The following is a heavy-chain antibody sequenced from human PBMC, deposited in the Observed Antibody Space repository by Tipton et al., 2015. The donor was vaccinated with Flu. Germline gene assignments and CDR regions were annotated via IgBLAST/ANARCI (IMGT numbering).Heavy chain of an antibody. CDR3: ARVLVVAATPFDY. J-gene: IGHJ4*02. V-gene: IGHV4-39*07. CDR1: GASISSGSYY. D-gene: IGHD2-15*01. CDR2: VYYSGTT. Sequence: LRLSCAVSGASISSGSYYWAWIRQPPGKGLEWVGSVYYSGTTYYNPSLKSRVTISVDTSKNQFSLKVSSVTAAATAVYYCARVLVVAATPFDYWGQGILVIVSS.